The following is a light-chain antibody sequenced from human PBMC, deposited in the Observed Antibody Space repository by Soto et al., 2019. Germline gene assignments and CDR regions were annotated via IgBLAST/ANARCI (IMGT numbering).Light chain of an antibody. V-gene: IGKV1-39*01. J-gene: IGKJ3*01. CDR1: QSISSY. Sequence: DIQMTQSPSSLSASVGDRVTITCRASQSISSYLNWYQQKPGKAPKLLIYAAPSLQSGVPSRFSGSGSGTDFTLTISSLQYEDFATYYCQQSYSTPIHFGPGTKVDIK. CDR2: AAP. CDR3: QQSYSTPIH.